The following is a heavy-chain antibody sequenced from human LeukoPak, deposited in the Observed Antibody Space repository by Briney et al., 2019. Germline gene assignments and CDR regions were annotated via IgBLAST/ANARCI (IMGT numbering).Heavy chain of an antibody. J-gene: IGHJ3*02. D-gene: IGHD2-21*02. CDR2: ISAYNANT. Sequence: ASVKVSCKASGYTFANYGLSWVRQAPGQGLEWLGWISAYNANTNYAQKVQGRVTMTTDTSTSTAYMELRSLRSDDTAVCYCARDLAYCGGDCYHDVFDIWGQGTMVTVSS. V-gene: IGHV1-18*04. CDR3: ARDLAYCGGDCYHDVFDI. CDR1: GYTFANYG.